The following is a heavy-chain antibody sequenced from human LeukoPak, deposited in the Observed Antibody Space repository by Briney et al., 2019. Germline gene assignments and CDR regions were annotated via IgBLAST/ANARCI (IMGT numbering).Heavy chain of an antibody. V-gene: IGHV4-30-2*01. Sequence: SDTLSLTCAVSGGSISRGGYSGTWIRQPPGKGLEWIGYIFHTGSTYYHPSLKSRVTISMDTSKNQFSLKLTSVAVADTAVYYCARGDVGYFDYWGQGSLVTVSS. CDR3: ARGDVGYFDY. CDR2: IFHTGST. CDR1: GGSISRGGYS. J-gene: IGHJ4*02. D-gene: IGHD1-26*01.